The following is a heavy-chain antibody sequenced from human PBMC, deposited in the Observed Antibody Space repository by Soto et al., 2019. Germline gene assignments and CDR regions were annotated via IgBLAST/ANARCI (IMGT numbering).Heavy chain of an antibody. V-gene: IGHV4-4*07. CDR1: GASIAGSSY. D-gene: IGHD2-21*02. J-gene: IGHJ4*02. Sequence: LSLTCSVSGASIAGSSYWSWIRQPAGKGLEWIGRFSLSGTTNYSPSLRSRVTMSADVSKNQFSLRLTSVTAADTALYYCARGVTPPGAPAWYYFDSWGQGTQVTVSS. CDR3: ARGVTPPGAPAWYYFDS. CDR2: FSLSGTT.